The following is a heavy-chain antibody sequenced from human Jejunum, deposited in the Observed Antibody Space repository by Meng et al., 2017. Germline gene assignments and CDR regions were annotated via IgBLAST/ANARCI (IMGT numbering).Heavy chain of an antibody. J-gene: IGHJ2*01. D-gene: IGHD3-10*01. CDR2: IKHSGST. CDR3: ARYGGSGSYWHFDP. CDR1: GGSFSGYY. Sequence: QVQLQQWGAGLLKPSETLSLTCAVYGGSFSGYYWTWIRQPPGKGLEWIGEIKHSGSTNYNPSLKSRVTMSIDTSKIQFSLKLSSVTAADAAVYYCARYGGSGSYWHFDPWGRGTLVTVSS. V-gene: IGHV4-34*01.